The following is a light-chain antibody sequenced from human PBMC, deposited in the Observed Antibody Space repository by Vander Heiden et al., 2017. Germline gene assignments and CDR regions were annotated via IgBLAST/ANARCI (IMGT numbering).Light chain of an antibody. CDR2: AAS. CDR3: QQEDSYPHT. CDR1: QGISSY. Sequence: AIRMTQSPSSFSASTGDRVTITCRASQGISSYLAWYQQKPGKAPKLLIYAASTLQSGVPSRFSGSGSGTDFTLTISCLQSEDFATYYCQQEDSYPHTFGQRTKVEIK. J-gene: IGKJ1*01. V-gene: IGKV1-8*01.